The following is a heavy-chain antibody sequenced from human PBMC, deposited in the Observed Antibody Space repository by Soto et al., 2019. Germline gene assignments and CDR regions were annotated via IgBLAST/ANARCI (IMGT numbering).Heavy chain of an antibody. CDR2: ISGTSETI. CDR3: ATGYCRSDNCHFTH. V-gene: IGHV3-48*02. J-gene: IGHJ4*02. D-gene: IGHD2-2*03. Sequence: DVQLVESGGGLVKPGGSLRLSCAAAGFNFHTYTMPWFRQAPGKGLEWVSYISGTSETIFYADSVKGRFTISRDNAKNSLYLQLNSLRDEETAVYYCATGYCRSDNCHFTHWGQGTLVTVSS. CDR1: GFNFHTYT.